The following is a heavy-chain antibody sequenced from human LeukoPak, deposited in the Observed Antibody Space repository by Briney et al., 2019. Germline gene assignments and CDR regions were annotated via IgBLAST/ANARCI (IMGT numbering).Heavy chain of an antibody. J-gene: IGHJ4*02. V-gene: IGHV3-23*01. D-gene: IGHD5-18*01. Sequence: GGSLRLSCAASVFTFSSYAMSWVRQAPGKGLEWVSAISASGGGTFYADSVKGRFTISRDNSKNTLYLQMNSLRAEDTAVYYCAKGGDTAMFIGDYWGQGTLVTVSS. CDR1: VFTFSSYA. CDR2: ISASGGGT. CDR3: AKGGDTAMFIGDY.